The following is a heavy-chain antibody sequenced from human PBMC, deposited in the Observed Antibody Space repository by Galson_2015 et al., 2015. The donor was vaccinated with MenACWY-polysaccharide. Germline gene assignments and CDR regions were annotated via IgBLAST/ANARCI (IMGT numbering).Heavy chain of an antibody. V-gene: IGHV3-74*03. CDR2: VNGDGSYT. J-gene: IGHJ4*02. CDR1: GFTFSNYW. Sequence: SLRLSCAASGFTFSNYWMHWVRQASEKGLVWVSRVNGDGSYTQYSDSVKGRFTIFRDNAKNTLYLQMNNLRAEDTALYYCARELSYGGSDFRGQGTPVPGSS. CDR3: ARELSYGGSDF. D-gene: IGHD4-23*01.